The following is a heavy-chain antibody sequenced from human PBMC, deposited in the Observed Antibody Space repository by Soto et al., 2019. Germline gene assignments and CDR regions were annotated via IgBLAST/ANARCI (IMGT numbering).Heavy chain of an antibody. D-gene: IGHD6-19*01. V-gene: IGHV4-4*02. CDR1: GGSISSSNW. CDR3: ASVAVAGTRVDY. CDR2: IYHSGST. Sequence: QVQLQESGPGLVKPSGTLSLTCAVSGGSISSSNWWSWVRQPPGKGLEWIGEIYHSGSTNYNPSLKSRVSXXVXESKNQFSLKLSSVTAADTAVYYCASVAVAGTRVDYWGQGTLVTVSS. J-gene: IGHJ4*02.